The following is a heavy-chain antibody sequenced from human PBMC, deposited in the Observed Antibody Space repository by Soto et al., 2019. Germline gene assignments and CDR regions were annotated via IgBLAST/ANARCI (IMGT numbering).Heavy chain of an antibody. D-gene: IGHD4-17*01. CDR1: GFTLSIYS. V-gene: IGHV3-21*01. J-gene: IGHJ4*02. CDR2: ISDSSRYL. CDR3: ARGGYGDYGVDS. Sequence: VGSLRLSCAASGFTLSIYSMNWVRQAPGKGLEWVSSISDSSRYLYYADSVQGRFTISRDNAKNSLYLQMNSLRAEDTAVYYCARGGYGDYGVDSWGQGTLVTVSS.